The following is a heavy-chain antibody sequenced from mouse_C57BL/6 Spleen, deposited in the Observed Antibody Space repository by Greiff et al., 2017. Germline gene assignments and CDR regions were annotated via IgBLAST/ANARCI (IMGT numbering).Heavy chain of an antibody. CDR2: IDPSDSYT. J-gene: IGHJ4*01. V-gene: IGHV1-69*01. CDR1: GYTFTSYW. CDR3: ARIYGSGYAMDY. Sequence: VQLKQPGAELVMPGASVKLSCKASGYTFTSYWMHWVKQRPGQGLEWIGEIDPSDSYTNYNQKFKGKSTLTVDKSSSTAYMQLSSLTSEDSAVYYCARIYGSGYAMDYWGQGTSVTVSS. D-gene: IGHD1-1*01.